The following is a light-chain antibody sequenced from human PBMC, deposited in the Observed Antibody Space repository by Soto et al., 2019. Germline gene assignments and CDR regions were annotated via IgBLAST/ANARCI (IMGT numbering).Light chain of an antibody. Sequence: QSVLTQPASVSGSSGQLNTISCPGTHSEVGGYKLVSWYQQHPGKAPKLMIYEVSKRPSGVSNRFSGSKSGNTASLTISGLQAEDEADYYCCSYAGSSTPYVFGTGTKVTVL. J-gene: IGLJ1*01. V-gene: IGLV2-23*02. CDR2: EVS. CDR1: HSEVGGYKL. CDR3: CSYAGSSTPYV.